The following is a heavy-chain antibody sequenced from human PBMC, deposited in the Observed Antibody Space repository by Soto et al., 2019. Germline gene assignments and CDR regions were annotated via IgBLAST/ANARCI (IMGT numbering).Heavy chain of an antibody. CDR2: ISGVGGRT. CDR3: ARDHSGDVWFGELSLDY. V-gene: IGHV3-23*01. CDR1: GFTFSSYA. J-gene: IGHJ4*02. Sequence: EVQLLESGGGLVQPGGSLRLSCAASGFTFSSYAMSWVRQAPGKGLEWVSGISGVGGRTYYADSVKGRFTISRDNSENTLYLQMNSLRAEDTAVYYCARDHSGDVWFGELSLDYWGQGTLVTVSS. D-gene: IGHD3-10*01.